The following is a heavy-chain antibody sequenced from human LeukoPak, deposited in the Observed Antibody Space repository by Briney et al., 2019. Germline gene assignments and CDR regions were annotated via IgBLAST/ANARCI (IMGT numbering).Heavy chain of an antibody. Sequence: GRSLRLSCAASGFSFSSYTMHWVRQAPGKGLEWVAVISYDGSNKYYADSVKGRFTISRDNSKNTLYLQMNSLRADDTAVYYCAPSSSGYYVHFDYWGQGTLVTVSS. J-gene: IGHJ4*02. CDR2: ISYDGSNK. V-gene: IGHV3-30-3*01. CDR1: GFSFSSYT. CDR3: APSSSGYYVHFDY. D-gene: IGHD3-22*01.